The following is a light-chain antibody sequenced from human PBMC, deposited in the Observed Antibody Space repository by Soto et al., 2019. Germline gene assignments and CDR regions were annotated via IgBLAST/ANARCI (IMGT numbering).Light chain of an antibody. CDR3: QQYGSSPPIFT. Sequence: EIVLTQSPGTLSLSPGERATLSCRASQSVSSSYLAWYQQKPGQAPRLLIYGASSRATGIPDRFSGSGSGTDFPLTISRLEPEDFALYYCQQYGSSPPIFTFGPGTTVDIK. V-gene: IGKV3-20*01. CDR2: GAS. CDR1: QSVSSSY. J-gene: IGKJ3*01.